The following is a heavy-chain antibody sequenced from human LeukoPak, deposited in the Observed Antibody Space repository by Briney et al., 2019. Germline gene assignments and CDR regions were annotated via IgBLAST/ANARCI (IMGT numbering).Heavy chain of an antibody. CDR2: INGGDGRT. Sequence: GESLRLSCAASGFTFNNYVMHWVRQAPGKGLEWVSLINGGDGRTYYADSVKGRFTISRDNSKNSLYLQMNGLRTEDTAMYFCVKDVVRNGYNYFDCWGQGTLVTVS. V-gene: IGHV3-43*02. J-gene: IGHJ4*02. CDR3: VKDVVRNGYNYFDC. CDR1: GFTFNNYV. D-gene: IGHD5-24*01.